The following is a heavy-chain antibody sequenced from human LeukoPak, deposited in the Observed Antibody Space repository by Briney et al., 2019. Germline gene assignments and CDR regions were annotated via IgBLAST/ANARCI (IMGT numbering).Heavy chain of an antibody. J-gene: IGHJ3*02. CDR2: IKQDGSEK. CDR1: GFTFSSYW. Sequence: GGSLRLSCAASGFTFSSYWMSWVRQAPGKGLEWVANIKQDGSEKYYVDSVKGRFTISRDNAKNSLYLQMNSLRAEDTAVYYCARDERYFDSPDAFDIWGQGTMVTVSS. V-gene: IGHV3-7*01. CDR3: ARDERYFDSPDAFDI. D-gene: IGHD3-9*01.